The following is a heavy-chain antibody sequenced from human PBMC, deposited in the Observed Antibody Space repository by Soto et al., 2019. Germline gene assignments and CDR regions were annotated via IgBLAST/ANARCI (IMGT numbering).Heavy chain of an antibody. CDR1: GFTFSMYW. Sequence: GGSLRLSCAASGFTFSMYWMHWVRQVPGKGPEWVSRINDDGSSTNYEDSVKGRFTISRDNGKTTLYLQMNAIRVEATGVYYGTGQRRPTSTGTGAFWGQGTLVTVSS. CDR2: INDDGSST. D-gene: IGHD1-1*01. CDR3: TGQRRPTSTGTGAF. V-gene: IGHV3-74*01. J-gene: IGHJ4*02.